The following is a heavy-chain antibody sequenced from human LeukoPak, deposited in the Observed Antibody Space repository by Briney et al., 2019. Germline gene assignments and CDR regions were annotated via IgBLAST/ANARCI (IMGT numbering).Heavy chain of an antibody. CDR1: GLTLSNFW. CDR2: IEDDGNKK. Sequence: GKCLRLSCATSGLTLSNFWMNCVRQAPGKGLEWVANIEDDGNKKNYVDSVKGRFTSSRDDVKNSIYLQMNSLRADDTAVYYCARGRGIALWGQGTLVTVSS. D-gene: IGHD6-13*01. CDR3: ARGRGIAL. J-gene: IGHJ4*02. V-gene: IGHV3-7*01.